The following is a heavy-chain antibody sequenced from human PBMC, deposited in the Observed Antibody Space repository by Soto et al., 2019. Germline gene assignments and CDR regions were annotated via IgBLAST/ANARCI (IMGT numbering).Heavy chain of an antibody. CDR1: GYTFTSYY. D-gene: IGHD6-19*01. V-gene: IGHV1-46*01. CDR2: INPSGGST. CDR3: VVRAVAGTERYYFDY. J-gene: IGHJ4*02. Sequence: SLKVSCKASGYTFTSYYMHWVRQAPGQGLEWMGIINPSGGSTSYAQKFQGRVTMTRDTSTSTVYMELSSLRSEDTAVYYCVVRAVAGTERYYFDYWGQGTLVTVSS.